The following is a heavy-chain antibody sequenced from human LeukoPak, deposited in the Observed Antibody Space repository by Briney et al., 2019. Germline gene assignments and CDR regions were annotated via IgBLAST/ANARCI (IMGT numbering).Heavy chain of an antibody. V-gene: IGHV1-69*05. CDR1: GYTFTMYY. D-gene: IGHD3-3*01. CDR2: IIPIFGTA. Sequence: SVKVSCKASGYTFTMYYIHWVRQAPGQGLEWMGGIIPIFGTANYAQKFQGRVTITTDESTSTAYMELSSLGSEDTAVYYCATYDFWSGYYLFDYWGQGTLVTVSS. J-gene: IGHJ4*02. CDR3: ATYDFWSGYYLFDY.